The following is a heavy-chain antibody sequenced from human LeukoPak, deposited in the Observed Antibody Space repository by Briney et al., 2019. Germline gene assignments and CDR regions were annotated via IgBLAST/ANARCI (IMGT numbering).Heavy chain of an antibody. CDR3: ARDRLEPENRVHYYYMDV. D-gene: IGHD1-1*01. J-gene: IGHJ6*03. CDR2: IYSGGST. CDR1: GFTVSSNY. Sequence: GGSLRLSCADSGFTVSSNYMSWVRQAPGKGLEWVSVIYSGGSTYYADSVKGRFTISRDNSKNTLYLQMNSLRAEDTAVYYCARDRLEPENRVHYYYMDVWGKGTTVTISS. V-gene: IGHV3-66*01.